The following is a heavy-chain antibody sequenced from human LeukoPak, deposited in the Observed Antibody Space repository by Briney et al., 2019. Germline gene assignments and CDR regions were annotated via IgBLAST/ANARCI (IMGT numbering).Heavy chain of an antibody. D-gene: IGHD3-10*01. V-gene: IGHV3-23*01. Sequence: GGSLRLSCAASGFTFSNYAMTWVRQAPGKGLEWVSSINGGGTNTYYVNSVKGRFTISRDNSGNTLYLQMNSLRAEDTAVYYCAKDPSGSFPNWFDPWGQGTLVTVSS. CDR2: INGGGTNT. CDR1: GFTFSNYA. J-gene: IGHJ5*02. CDR3: AKDPSGSFPNWFDP.